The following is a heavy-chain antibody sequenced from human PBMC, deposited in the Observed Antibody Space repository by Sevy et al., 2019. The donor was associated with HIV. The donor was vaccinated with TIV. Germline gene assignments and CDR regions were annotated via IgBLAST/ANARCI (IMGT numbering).Heavy chain of an antibody. CDR2: ISGGGTRT. D-gene: IGHD3-22*01. Sequence: GGSLRLSCAVSGFSFDSYGMTWVRQAPGKGLEWVSGISGGGTRTYYADSVKGRFSISRDNSKNRLYLQKNSLRSEDNAIYYCAKGGGGHYDPDEIGYYFYYYNMDVWGKGTTVTVSS. CDR1: GFSFDSYG. J-gene: IGHJ6*03. V-gene: IGHV3-23*01. CDR3: AKGGGGHYDPDEIGYYFYYYNMDV.